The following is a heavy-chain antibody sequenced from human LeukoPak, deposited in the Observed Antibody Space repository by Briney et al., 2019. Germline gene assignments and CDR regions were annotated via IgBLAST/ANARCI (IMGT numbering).Heavy chain of an antibody. Sequence: GGSLRLSCAASGFTFSSYWMSWVRQAPGKGLEWVSAISGSGGSTYYADSVKGRFTISRDNAKDTLYLQMNSLRAEDTAVYYCARGENTYIDYWGQGTLVTVSS. D-gene: IGHD3-16*01. J-gene: IGHJ4*02. CDR3: ARGENTYIDY. CDR2: ISGSGGST. V-gene: IGHV3-23*01. CDR1: GFTFSSYW.